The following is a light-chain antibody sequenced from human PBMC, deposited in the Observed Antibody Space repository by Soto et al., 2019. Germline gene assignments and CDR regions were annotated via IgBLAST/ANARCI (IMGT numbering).Light chain of an antibody. CDR2: GNN. CDR1: SSNIGAGYD. Sequence: QSALTQPPSVSGAPGQRVTISCIGTSSNIGAGYDVHWYQHLPGTAPRLLIYGNNNRPSGVPDRFSGSKSGTSASLAITGLQAEDGADYYCQSYDSSLRVLFGEGTKLTVL. J-gene: IGLJ2*01. V-gene: IGLV1-40*01. CDR3: QSYDSSLRVL.